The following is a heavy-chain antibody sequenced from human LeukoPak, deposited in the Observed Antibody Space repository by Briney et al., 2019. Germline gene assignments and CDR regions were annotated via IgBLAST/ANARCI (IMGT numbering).Heavy chain of an antibody. CDR1: GFMFQFYF. CDR3: ARRSVAGATTGYYYDS. Sequence: PGGSLRLSCAASGFMFQFYFMNWVRQAPGKGLEYVCEINWNGDNPVYENSLRGRFTISRDNAKNSVYLQMSSLRVDDTAFYYCARRSVAGATTGYYYDSWGQGTLVTVSS. V-gene: IGHV3-20*04. D-gene: IGHD1-26*01. J-gene: IGHJ4*02. CDR2: INWNGDNP.